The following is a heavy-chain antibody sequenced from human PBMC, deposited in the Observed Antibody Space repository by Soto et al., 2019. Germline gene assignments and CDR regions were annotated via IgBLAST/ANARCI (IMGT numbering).Heavy chain of an antibody. Sequence: GESLKISCAASGFTFSSYEMNWVRKAPGNGLEWVSYISSSGSTIYYADSVKGRFTISRDNAKNSLYLQMNSLRAEDTAVYYCARDGNDILTGYGDYWGQGTLVTVSS. V-gene: IGHV3-48*03. CDR2: ISSSGSTI. CDR1: GFTFSSYE. J-gene: IGHJ4*02. CDR3: ARDGNDILTGYGDY. D-gene: IGHD3-9*01.